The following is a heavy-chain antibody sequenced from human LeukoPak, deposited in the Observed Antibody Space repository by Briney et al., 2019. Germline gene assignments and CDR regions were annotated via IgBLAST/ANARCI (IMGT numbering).Heavy chain of an antibody. Sequence: GGSLRLSCAASGFTFRSYGMHWVRQAPGKGLEWVAVIWYDGSKKYHADSVKGRFTISRDNSKNTLYLQMNSLRAEDTAVYYCARAQDYDSSGFVDGFDIWGQGETVTVSS. CDR2: IWYDGSKK. CDR3: ARAQDYDSSGFVDGFDI. D-gene: IGHD3-22*01. V-gene: IGHV3-33*01. J-gene: IGHJ3*02. CDR1: GFTFRSYG.